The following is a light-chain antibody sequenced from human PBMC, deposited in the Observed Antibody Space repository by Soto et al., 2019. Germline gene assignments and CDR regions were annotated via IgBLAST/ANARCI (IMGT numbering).Light chain of an antibody. V-gene: IGKV2-28*01. CDR1: QSFLHSNGYNY. Sequence: DIVMTQSPLSLPVTPGEPASISCRSIQSFLHSNGYNYLDWYLQKPGQSPQLLIYLGSNRASGVPDRFSGSGSGTDFTLTITSLQPEDFGTYYCQQSYSTPTWTFGQGTKVDIK. CDR3: QQSYSTPTWT. J-gene: IGKJ1*01. CDR2: LGS.